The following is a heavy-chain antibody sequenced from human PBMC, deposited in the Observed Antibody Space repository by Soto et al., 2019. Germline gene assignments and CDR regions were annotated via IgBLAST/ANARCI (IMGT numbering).Heavy chain of an antibody. V-gene: IGHV3-7*01. CDR3: ASPRGGGYRIFHD. CDR1: GLSFRGYW. CDR2: IKEDGSEE. J-gene: IGHJ4*02. Sequence: GDLSLSSEDSGLSFRGYWISMIRQAPGKGLEWVGNIKEDGSEEKYVDSVKGRFTISRDNAKNSLYLQMNSLRVEDTAIYYWASPRGGGYRIFHDWGRGTLAPVSP. D-gene: IGHD1-26*01.